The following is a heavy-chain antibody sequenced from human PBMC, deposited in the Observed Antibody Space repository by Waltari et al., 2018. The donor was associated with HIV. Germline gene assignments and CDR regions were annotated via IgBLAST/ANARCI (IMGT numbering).Heavy chain of an antibody. V-gene: IGHV3-7*01. D-gene: IGHD4-17*01. CDR2: IKQDGSEK. CDR3: ARGGLRYKNYYYYGMDV. CDR1: GFTFSSYW. J-gene: IGHJ6*02. Sequence: EVQLVESGGGLVQPGGSLRLSCAASGFTFSSYWMSWVRQAPGKGREWVANIKQDGSEKYYVDSVKGRFTISRDNAKNSLYLQMNSLRAEDTAVYYCARGGLRYKNYYYYGMDVWGQGTTVTVSS.